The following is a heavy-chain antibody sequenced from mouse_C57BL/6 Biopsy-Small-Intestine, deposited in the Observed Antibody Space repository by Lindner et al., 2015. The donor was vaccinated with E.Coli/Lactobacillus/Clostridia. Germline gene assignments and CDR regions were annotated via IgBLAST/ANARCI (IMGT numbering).Heavy chain of an antibody. J-gene: IGHJ3*01. V-gene: IGHV14-2*01. Sequence: VQLQESGARACEARGRPVKLSCTASGFNIKDYYMHWVKQRTEQGLEWIGRIDPEDGETKYAPKFQGKATITADTSSNTAYLQLSSLASEDTAVYYCSRGDDVYSQIWGQGTLVTVSA. D-gene: IGHD2-3*01. CDR1: GFNIKDYY. CDR3: SRGDDVYSQI. CDR2: IDPEDGET.